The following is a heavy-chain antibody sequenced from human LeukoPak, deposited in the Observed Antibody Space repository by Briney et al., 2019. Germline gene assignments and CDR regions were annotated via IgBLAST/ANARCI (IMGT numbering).Heavy chain of an antibody. D-gene: IGHD2-15*01. J-gene: IGHJ4*02. CDR3: AGQMAVVVVAATPSDY. V-gene: IGHV1-2*02. CDR2: INPNSGGT. Sequence: GASVKVSCKASGYTFTGYYMHWVRQAPGQGLEWMGWINPNSGGTNYAQKFQGRVTMTRDTSISTAYMELSRLRSDDTAVYYCAGQMAVVVVAATPSDYWGQGTLVTVSS. CDR1: GYTFTGYY.